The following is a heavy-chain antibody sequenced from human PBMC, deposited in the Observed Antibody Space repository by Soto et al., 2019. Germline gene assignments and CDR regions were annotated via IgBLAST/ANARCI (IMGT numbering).Heavy chain of an antibody. Sequence: QVQLVQSGAEVKKPGASVKVSCKASGYTFTSYVISWVRQATGQGLEWMGWLRTHNGNTYYAQKLQGRVTMTTDTSTWTAYMDLRSLGSDDTAVYYCARCGTPIALWGQGTLVTFSS. CDR2: LRTHNGNT. CDR3: ARCGTPIAL. J-gene: IGHJ5*02. V-gene: IGHV1-18*01. D-gene: IGHD1-1*01. CDR1: GYTFTSYV.